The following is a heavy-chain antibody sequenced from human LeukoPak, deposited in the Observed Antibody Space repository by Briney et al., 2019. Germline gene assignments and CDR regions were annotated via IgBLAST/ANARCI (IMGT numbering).Heavy chain of an antibody. J-gene: IGHJ3*02. CDR2: ISSSSSYI. Sequence: GGSLRLSCAASGFSFSNYWMNWVRQAPGKGLEWVSSISSSSSYIYYADSVKGRFTISRDNAKNSLYLQMNSLRAEDTAVYYCARDLGGDMITFGGVIDIWGQGTMVTVSS. CDR1: GFSFSNYW. CDR3: ARDLGGDMITFGGVIDI. V-gene: IGHV3-21*01. D-gene: IGHD3-16*01.